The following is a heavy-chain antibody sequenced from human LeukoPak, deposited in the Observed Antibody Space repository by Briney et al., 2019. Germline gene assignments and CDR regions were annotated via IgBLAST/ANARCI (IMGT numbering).Heavy chain of an antibody. Sequence: GSSVKVSCKASGGTFSSYAISWVRQAPGQGLEWMGGIIPIFGTANYAQKFQGRVTITADESTSTAYMELSSLRSEDTAVYYCARDSNYYYDSSGYYSLDYWDQGTLVTVSS. CDR3: ARDSNYYYDSSGYYSLDY. J-gene: IGHJ4*02. CDR2: IIPIFGTA. V-gene: IGHV1-69*01. D-gene: IGHD3-22*01. CDR1: GGTFSSYA.